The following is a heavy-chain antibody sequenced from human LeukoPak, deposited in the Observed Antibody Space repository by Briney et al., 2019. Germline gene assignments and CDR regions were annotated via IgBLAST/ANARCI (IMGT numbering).Heavy chain of an antibody. D-gene: IGHD6-13*01. CDR2: IIPMFDIT. CDR3: ARDSSAAGSGGLFDP. V-gene: IGHV1-69*04. Sequence: GASVKVSCKASGGTFSSYGVSWVRQAPGQRLEWLGRIIPMFDITNYAQKFQGRVTVTAGKATNTAYMELSSLISEDTAVYYCARDSSAAGSGGLFDPWGQGTQVTVSS. J-gene: IGHJ5*02. CDR1: GGTFSSYG.